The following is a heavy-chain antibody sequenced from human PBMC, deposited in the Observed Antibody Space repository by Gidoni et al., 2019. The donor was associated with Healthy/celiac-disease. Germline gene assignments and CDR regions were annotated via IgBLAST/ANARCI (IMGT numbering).Heavy chain of an antibody. V-gene: IGHV4-61*02. CDR2: IYTSGST. Sequence: QVQLQESGPGLVKPSQTLSLTCPVSGGSISSGSSYWSWIRQPAGKGLEWIGRIYTSGSTNYNPSLKSRVTMSVDTSKNQFSLKLSSVTAADTAVYYCARGSTYFDYWGQGTLVTVSS. CDR1: GGSISSGSSY. D-gene: IGHD1-26*01. CDR3: ARGSTYFDY. J-gene: IGHJ4*02.